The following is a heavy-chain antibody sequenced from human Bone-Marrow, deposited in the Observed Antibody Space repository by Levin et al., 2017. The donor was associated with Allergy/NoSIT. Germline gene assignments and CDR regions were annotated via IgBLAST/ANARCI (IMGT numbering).Heavy chain of an antibody. D-gene: IGHD2-2*01. CDR1: CASIRSFY. CDR3: ARQAVPAAMNGFDS. J-gene: IGHJ5*01. V-gene: IGHV4-59*08. Sequence: SQTLSLTCNVSCASIRSFYWSWIRQPPGKGLEWIGYIYYSGSTNYSPSLKSRVSMSADMSRNQVYLTMSSVTAADTAVYYCARQAVPAAMNGFDSWGQGTLVTVSS. CDR2: IYYSGST.